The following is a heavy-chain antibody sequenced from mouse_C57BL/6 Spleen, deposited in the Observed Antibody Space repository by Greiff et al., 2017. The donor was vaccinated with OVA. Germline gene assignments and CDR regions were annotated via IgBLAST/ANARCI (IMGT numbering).Heavy chain of an antibody. J-gene: IGHJ2*01. V-gene: IGHV1-69*01. CDR1: GYTFTSYW. Sequence: VQLQQPGAELVMPGASVKLSCKASGYTFTSYWMHWVKQRPGQGLEWIGEIDPSDSYTNYNQKFKGKSTLTVDKSSSTAYMQLSSLTSEDSAVYYCARLSPPFDYWGQGTTLTVSS. CDR3: ARLSPPFDY. CDR2: IDPSDSYT.